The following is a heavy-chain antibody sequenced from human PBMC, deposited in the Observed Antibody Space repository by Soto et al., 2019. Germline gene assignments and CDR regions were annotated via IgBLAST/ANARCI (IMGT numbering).Heavy chain of an antibody. CDR2: IYYSGST. J-gene: IGHJ4*02. CDR1: GGSISSGGYY. D-gene: IGHD3-10*01. Sequence: QVQLQESGPGLVKPSQTLSLTCTVSGGSISSGGYYWSWIRQHPGKGLEWIGHIYYSGSTYYNPSRKSRVPLSVHASKNQFSLKLSSVTPADTAVYYCARDYYGSGIGYWGQGTLVTVSS. V-gene: IGHV4-31*03. CDR3: ARDYYGSGIGY.